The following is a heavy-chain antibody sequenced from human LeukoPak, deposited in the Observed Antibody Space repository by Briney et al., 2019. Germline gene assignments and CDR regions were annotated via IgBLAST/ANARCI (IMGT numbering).Heavy chain of an antibody. Sequence: ASGKVSCKASVCTFTSYAIGWVRQAPGEGLQWMGWMIPIFGTANYAQKFQGRVTITTDESTSTAYMELSSLRSEDTAVYYCARGSIVVVPAPHYYYYMDVWGKGTTVTVSS. J-gene: IGHJ6*03. V-gene: IGHV1-69*05. D-gene: IGHD2-2*01. CDR3: ARGSIVVVPAPHYYYYMDV. CDR1: VCTFTSYA. CDR2: MIPIFGTA.